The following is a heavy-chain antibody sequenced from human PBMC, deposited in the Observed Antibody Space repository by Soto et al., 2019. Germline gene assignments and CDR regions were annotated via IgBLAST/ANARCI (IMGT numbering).Heavy chain of an antibody. CDR1: GFTVSSNY. V-gene: IGHV3-53*02. J-gene: IGHJ5*02. CDR3: ARGGHDDFWSGYPNWFDP. D-gene: IGHD3-3*01. CDR2: IYIGGST. Sequence: EVQLVETGGGLIQPGGSLRLSCAASGFTVSSNYMSWVRQAPGKGLEWVSVIYIGGSTYYADSVQGRFTISRDNSKNTLYLQMNSLRAEDTAVYYCARGGHDDFWSGYPNWFDPCGQGTLVTVSS.